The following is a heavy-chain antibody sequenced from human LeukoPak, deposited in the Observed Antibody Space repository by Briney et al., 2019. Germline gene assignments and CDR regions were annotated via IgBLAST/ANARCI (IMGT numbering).Heavy chain of an antibody. V-gene: IGHV4-4*09. J-gene: IGHJ2*01. Sequence: PSETLSLTCTVSGGSVSSYYWSWIRQPPGKGLEWIGYIYNSENTKYNSSLESRVTISVDTSKNQFFLKLSSVTAADTAVYYCARFNSGPSGWYVLWYFDLWGRGTLVTVSS. CDR3: ARFNSGPSGWYVLWYFDL. D-gene: IGHD6-19*01. CDR2: IYNSENT. CDR1: GGSVSSYY.